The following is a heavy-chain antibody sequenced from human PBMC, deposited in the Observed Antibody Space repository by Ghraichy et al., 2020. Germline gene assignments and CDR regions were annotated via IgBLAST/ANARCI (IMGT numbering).Heavy chain of an antibody. CDR1: GFTFGDYA. J-gene: IGHJ6*03. CDR3: GRGLEQWLGGAYYYYMDV. D-gene: IGHD6-19*01. Sequence: GGSLRLSCTTSGFTFGDYAMSWFRQAPGKGLEWVGFIRSKPYGGTTEYAASVKGRFTISRDDSKSIAYLQMNSLKTEDTAVYYCGRGLEQWLGGAYYYYMDVWGQGTTVTVSS. V-gene: IGHV3-49*03. CDR2: IRSKPYGGTT.